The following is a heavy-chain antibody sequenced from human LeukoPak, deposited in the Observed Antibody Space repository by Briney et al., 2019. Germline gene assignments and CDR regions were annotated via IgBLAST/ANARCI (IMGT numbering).Heavy chain of an antibody. CDR2: FDPEDGET. CDR1: GYTLTELS. D-gene: IGHD3-22*01. J-gene: IGHJ4*02. CDR3: ATSSAYYYDSSGYFH. Sequence: GASVKVSCKVSGYTLTELSMHWVRQAPGKELEWMGGFDPEDGETIYAQKFQGRVTMTEDTSTDTAYMELSSLRSEDTAVYYCATSSAYYYDSSGYFHWGQGTLVTVSS. V-gene: IGHV1-24*01.